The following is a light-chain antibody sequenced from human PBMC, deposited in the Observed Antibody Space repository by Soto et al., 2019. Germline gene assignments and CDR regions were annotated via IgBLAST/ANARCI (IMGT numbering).Light chain of an antibody. CDR3: QQYGTSPLT. V-gene: IGKV3-20*01. J-gene: IGKJ4*01. Sequence: PGESATLSCTASQSVRSNSLAWYKQKSGQAPRLFMFGACGRATGTPPRFSGRGSGTDFTLTISRLEPEDFAVYYCQQYGTSPLTFGGGTKVDI. CDR1: QSVRSNS. CDR2: GAC.